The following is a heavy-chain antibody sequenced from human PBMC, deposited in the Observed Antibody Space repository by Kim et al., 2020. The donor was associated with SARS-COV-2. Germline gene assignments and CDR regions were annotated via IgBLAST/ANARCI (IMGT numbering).Heavy chain of an antibody. CDR3: AKGGHTYRSEGMAFDI. D-gene: IGHD2-2*02. Sequence: GGSLRLSCAASGFTFSSYAMSWVRQAPGKGLEWVSAISGSGGSTYYADSVKGRFTISRDNSKNTLYLQMNSLRAEDTAVYYCAKGGHTYRSEGMAFDIWGQGTMVTVSS. J-gene: IGHJ3*02. CDR1: GFTFSSYA. V-gene: IGHV3-23*01. CDR2: ISGSGGST.